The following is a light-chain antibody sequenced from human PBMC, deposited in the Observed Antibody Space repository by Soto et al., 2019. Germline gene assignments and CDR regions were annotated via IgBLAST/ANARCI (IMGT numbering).Light chain of an antibody. CDR1: QSISSN. CDR3: QQYNYWRYT. CDR2: GAS. J-gene: IGKJ2*01. V-gene: IGKV3-15*01. Sequence: EIVMTQSPATLSVSPGERATLSCRASQSISSNLAWYQHKPGQAPRLLISGASTTATGIQARFSGSGSGTEFTLTISSLQSEDFAVYYCQQYNYWRYTFGQGTKVEIK.